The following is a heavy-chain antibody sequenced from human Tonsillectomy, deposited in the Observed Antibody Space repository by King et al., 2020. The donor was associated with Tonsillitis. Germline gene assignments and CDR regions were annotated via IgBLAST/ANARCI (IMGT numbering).Heavy chain of an antibody. J-gene: IGHJ6*02. Sequence: QLVQSGGGLVKPGGSLRLSCAASGFTFSSYSLNWVRQAPGKGLEWVSSISSSSSYIYYADSVKGRFTISRDNAKNSLYLQMNSLRAEDTAVYYCARLSRPFYNMDVWGQGTTVTVSS. V-gene: IGHV3-21*01. CDR2: ISSSSSYI. CDR3: ARLSRPFYNMDV. D-gene: IGHD5-24*01. CDR1: GFTFSSYS.